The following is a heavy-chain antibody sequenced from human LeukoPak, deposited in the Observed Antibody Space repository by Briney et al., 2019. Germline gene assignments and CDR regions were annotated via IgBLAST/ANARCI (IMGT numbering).Heavy chain of an antibody. CDR2: ISSSSSTI. V-gene: IGHV3-48*01. J-gene: IGHJ4*02. Sequence: SCKASGYSFTNYAMNWVRQAPGKGLEWVSYISSSSSTIYYADSVKGRFTISRDNAKNSLYLQMNSLRAEDTAVYYCARSYCSSTSCHGYFDYWGQGTLVTVSS. D-gene: IGHD2-2*01. CDR3: ARSYCSSTSCHGYFDY. CDR1: GYSFTNYA.